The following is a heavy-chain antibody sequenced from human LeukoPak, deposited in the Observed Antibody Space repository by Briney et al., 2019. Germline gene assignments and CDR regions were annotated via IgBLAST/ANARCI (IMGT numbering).Heavy chain of an antibody. CDR1: GGSISSSNYY. D-gene: IGHD1-1*01. J-gene: IGHJ6*03. Sequence: SETLSLTCTVSGGSISSSNYYWGWIRQPPGKGLEWIARIYYSGSTYYNPSLKSRVTISVDTAKNQFSLNLTSVIAADTAVYYCARVRWKANYYYDMDVWGKGTTVTVSS. CDR3: ARVRWKANYYYDMDV. V-gene: IGHV4-39*07. CDR2: IYYSGST.